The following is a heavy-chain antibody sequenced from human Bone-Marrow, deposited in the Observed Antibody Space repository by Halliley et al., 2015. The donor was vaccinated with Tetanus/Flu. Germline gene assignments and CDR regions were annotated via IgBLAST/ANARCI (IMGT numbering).Heavy chain of an antibody. CDR2: IYYSGST. D-gene: IGHD7-27*01. Sequence: TLSLTCSVSGASIGSSYWGWIRQSPGEGLEWIGYIYYSGSTNYNPSLRSRVTILVDTSKSQVSLRLLSVTAADTAVYYCARVGLGISALDYWGQGIPVTVSS. V-gene: IGHV4-59*01. CDR1: GASIGSSY. J-gene: IGHJ4*02. CDR3: ARVGLGISALDY.